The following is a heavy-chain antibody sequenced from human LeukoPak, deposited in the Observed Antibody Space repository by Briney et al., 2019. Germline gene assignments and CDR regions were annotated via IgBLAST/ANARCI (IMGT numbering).Heavy chain of an antibody. J-gene: IGHJ4*02. D-gene: IGHD5-24*01. CDR3: ARSRWLQPYYFDY. CDR1: GGSISSSSYY. Sequence: SETLSLTCTVSGGSISSSSYYWGWIRQPPGKGLEWIGSIYYSGSTNYNPSLKSRVTISVDTSKNQFSLKLSSVTAADTAVYYCARSRWLQPYYFDYWGQGTLVTVSS. CDR2: IYYSGST. V-gene: IGHV4-39*07.